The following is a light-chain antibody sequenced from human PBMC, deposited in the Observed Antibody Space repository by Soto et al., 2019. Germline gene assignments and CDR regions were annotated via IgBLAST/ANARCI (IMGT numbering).Light chain of an antibody. Sequence: EIVLTQSPGTLSLSTGERATLSCRASQTVSSSFLAWYQQTPGQAPRLLIYAASSRATGIPDRFSGSGSGTDFTLTISRLEPEDFAVYYCQQYGNSPQTFGQGTKVDIK. CDR1: QTVSSSF. V-gene: IGKV3-20*01. CDR3: QQYGNSPQT. J-gene: IGKJ1*01. CDR2: AAS.